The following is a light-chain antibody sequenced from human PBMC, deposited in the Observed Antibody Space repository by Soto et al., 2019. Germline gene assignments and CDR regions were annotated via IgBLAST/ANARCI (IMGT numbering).Light chain of an antibody. J-gene: IGKJ1*01. V-gene: IGKV3-20*01. CDR1: QSVSSDY. CDR3: QQYGSWPRT. Sequence: VLTQSPGTLSLSPGERATLSCRASQSVSSDYLAWFQQKPGQAPRLLIHGASSRATGIPDRFSGSGSGTDFTLTISRLEPEDFAVYYCQQYGSWPRTFGEGTKVEIK. CDR2: GAS.